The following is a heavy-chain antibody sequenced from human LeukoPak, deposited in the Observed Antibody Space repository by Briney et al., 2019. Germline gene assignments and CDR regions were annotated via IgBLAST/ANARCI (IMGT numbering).Heavy chain of an antibody. J-gene: IGHJ4*02. Sequence: ASVKVSCKASGYTFTSYAMHWVRQAPGQRLEWMGWINAGNGNTKYSQKFQGRVTITRDTSASTAYMELSSLRSEDTAVYYCARDPPLWFGVFDYWGQGNLVTVSS. D-gene: IGHD3-10*01. V-gene: IGHV1-3*01. CDR2: INAGNGNT. CDR3: ARDPPLWFGVFDY. CDR1: GYTFTSYA.